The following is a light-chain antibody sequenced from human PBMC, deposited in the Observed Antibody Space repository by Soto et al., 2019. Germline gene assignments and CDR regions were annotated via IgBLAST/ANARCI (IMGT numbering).Light chain of an antibody. Sequence: EIVLTQSPATLSLSPGERATLXCRASPSVTNYLAWYQQKPGQAPRLLIYGAFNRATGIPARFSGSGSGTEFTLTISSLQSEDFAVYYCQQYNNWPITFGQGTRLENK. J-gene: IGKJ5*01. CDR3: QQYNNWPIT. CDR2: GAF. V-gene: IGKV3D-15*01. CDR1: PSVTNY.